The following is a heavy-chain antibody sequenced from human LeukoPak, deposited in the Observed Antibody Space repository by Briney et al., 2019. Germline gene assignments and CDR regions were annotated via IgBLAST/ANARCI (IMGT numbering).Heavy chain of an antibody. Sequence: GGSLRLSCAASGFTFSSYSMSWVRQAPGKGLEWVSAISGSGGSTYYADSVQGRFPIYRDHCKSKLYLLMNSLRAEDTAVYYCAKVGGAFTLDYWGQGTLVSVSS. J-gene: IGHJ4*02. CDR1: GFTFSSYS. D-gene: IGHD3-16*01. V-gene: IGHV3-23*01. CDR3: AKVGGAFTLDY. CDR2: ISGSGGST.